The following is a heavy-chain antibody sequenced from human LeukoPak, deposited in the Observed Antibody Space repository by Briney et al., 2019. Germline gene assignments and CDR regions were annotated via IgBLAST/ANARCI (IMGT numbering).Heavy chain of an antibody. V-gene: IGHV3-23*01. CDR1: GFTFSSYG. CDR2: ISGSGGST. J-gene: IGHJ4*02. Sequence: GGSLRLSCAASGFTFSSYGMSWVRQAPGKGLEWVSAISGSGGSTYYADSVKGRFTISRDNSKNTLYLQMNSLRAEDTAVYYCAKDLAAGYGPPFDYWGQGTLVTVSS. CDR3: AKDLAAGYGPPFDY. D-gene: IGHD1-1*01.